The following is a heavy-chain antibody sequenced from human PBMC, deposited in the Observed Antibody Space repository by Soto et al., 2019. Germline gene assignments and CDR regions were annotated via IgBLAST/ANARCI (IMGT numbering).Heavy chain of an antibody. D-gene: IGHD6-6*01. CDR1: GFSLSTARMG. CDR3: ARIREYSSQIYYYYYYMDV. Sequence: QVTLKESGPVLVKPTEPLTLTCTVSGFSLSTARMGVSWIRQPPGKALEWLAHIFSNDEKSYKTSLKSRLTISKDTSKSHVVLTMNNIDPVDTATYYCARIREYSSQIYYYYYYMDVWGKGTTVTVSS. CDR2: IFSNDEK. V-gene: IGHV2-26*01. J-gene: IGHJ6*03.